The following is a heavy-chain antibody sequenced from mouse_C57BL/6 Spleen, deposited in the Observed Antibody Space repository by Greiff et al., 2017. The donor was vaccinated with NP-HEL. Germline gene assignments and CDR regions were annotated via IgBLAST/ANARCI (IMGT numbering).Heavy chain of an antibody. CDR3: ARAGLRLAWFAY. D-gene: IGHD2-2*01. Sequence: EVKLLESGPELVKPGASVKMSCKASGYTFTDYNMHWVKQSHGKSLEWIGYINPNNGGTSYNQKFKGKATLTVNKSSSTAYMELRSLTSEDSAVYYCARAGLRLAWFAYWGQGTLVTVSA. V-gene: IGHV1-22*01. CDR1: GYTFTDYN. J-gene: IGHJ3*01. CDR2: INPNNGGT.